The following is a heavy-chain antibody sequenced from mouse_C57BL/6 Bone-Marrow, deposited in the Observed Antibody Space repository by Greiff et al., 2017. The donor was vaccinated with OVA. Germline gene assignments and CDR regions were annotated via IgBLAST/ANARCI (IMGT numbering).Heavy chain of an antibody. V-gene: IGHV5-12*01. J-gene: IGHJ4*01. CDR2: ISNGGGST. CDR1: GFTFSDYY. D-gene: IGHD3-2*02. CDR3: ARRRQLRLLAMDY. Sequence: EVKVVESGGGLVQPGGSLKLSCAASGFTFSDYYMYWVRQTPEKRLEWVAYISNGGGSTYYPDTVKGRFTISRDNAKNTLYLQMSRLKSEDTAMYYCARRRQLRLLAMDYWGQGTSVTVSS.